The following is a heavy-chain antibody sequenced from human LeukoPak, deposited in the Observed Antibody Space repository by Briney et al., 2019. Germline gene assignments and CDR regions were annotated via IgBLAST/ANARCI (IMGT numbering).Heavy chain of an antibody. D-gene: IGHD3-22*01. Sequence: SQTLSLTCTVSGGSIRFGTYYWSWIRQPAGKGLEWIGRIYSSGSTNYNPSLKSRVTISVDTSKNQFSLKLSSVTAADTAVYYCAREDYDSRVFDYWGQGTLVTVSS. J-gene: IGHJ4*02. CDR2: IYSSGST. CDR3: AREDYDSRVFDY. V-gene: IGHV4-61*02. CDR1: GGSIRFGTYY.